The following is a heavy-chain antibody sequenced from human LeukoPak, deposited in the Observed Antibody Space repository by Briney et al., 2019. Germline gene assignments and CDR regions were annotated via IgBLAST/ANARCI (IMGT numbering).Heavy chain of an antibody. CDR3: ARAHCSSTICYGPYYYYYYYMDV. CDR1: GFTFSSYW. D-gene: IGHD2-2*01. V-gene: IGHV3-74*01. J-gene: IGHJ6*03. CDR2: INSDGSST. Sequence: GGSLRLSCAASGFTFSSYWMHWVRQAPGKGLVWVSRINSDGSSTSYADSVKGRFTISRDNAKNTLYLQMNNLRAEDTAVYYCARAHCSSTICYGPYYYYYYYMDVWGKGTTVTISS.